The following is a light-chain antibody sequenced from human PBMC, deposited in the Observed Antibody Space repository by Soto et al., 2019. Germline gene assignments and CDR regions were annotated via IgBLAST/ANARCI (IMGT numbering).Light chain of an antibody. Sequence: DIQLTQSPSFLSASVGDRVTITCRASQDISSSLAWYQQKPGKAPKILMYAASSLESWVPSRFSGSGSGTEFTLTISSLQPDAFATYYCQQVNSFPPFTFGGGTTVEIK. CDR3: QQVNSFPPFT. CDR1: QDISSS. V-gene: IGKV1-9*01. CDR2: AAS. J-gene: IGKJ4*01.